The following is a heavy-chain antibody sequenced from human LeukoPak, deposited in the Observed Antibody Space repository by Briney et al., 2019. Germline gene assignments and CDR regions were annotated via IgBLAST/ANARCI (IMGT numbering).Heavy chain of an antibody. CDR2: ISGSGVST. Sequence: GGSLRLSCAASGFTFSSYAMSWVRQAPGKGLEWVSAISGSGVSTYYADSVKGRFTISRDNSKNTVYLQMNSLRAEDTAVYHCARERSRSYSISPDLDYWGQGTLVTVSS. D-gene: IGHD6-13*01. CDR3: ARERSRSYSISPDLDY. CDR1: GFTFSSYA. V-gene: IGHV3-23*01. J-gene: IGHJ4*02.